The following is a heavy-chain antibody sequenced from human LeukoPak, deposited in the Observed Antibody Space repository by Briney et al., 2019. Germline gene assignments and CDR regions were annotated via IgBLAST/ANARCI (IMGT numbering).Heavy chain of an antibody. CDR3: ARAMGSGWPVFLGFDH. Sequence: GGSLRLSCAASGFTFRSYWMTWVRQAPGKGLEWVANIQHDGTEKNYVDSVRGRFTISRDNAKTSLYLQMNSLRAEDTAVYYCARAMGSGWPVFLGFDHWGQGTLVTVSS. CDR2: IQHDGTEK. J-gene: IGHJ4*02. D-gene: IGHD6-19*01. V-gene: IGHV3-7*01. CDR1: GFTFRSYW.